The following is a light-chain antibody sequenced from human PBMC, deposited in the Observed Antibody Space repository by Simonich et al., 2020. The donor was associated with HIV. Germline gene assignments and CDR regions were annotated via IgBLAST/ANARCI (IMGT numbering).Light chain of an antibody. CDR2: DVS. CDR3: SSYTSSSTVV. Sequence: QSALTQPASVSGSPGQSITISCTETSSDVGGYNFVSWYQQHPGKAPKLIIYDVSKRPSGVSNRFSGSQSGNTASLTISGLQAEDEADYYCSSYTSSSTVVFGGGTKLTVL. V-gene: IGLV2-14*01. J-gene: IGLJ2*01. CDR1: SSDVGGYNF.